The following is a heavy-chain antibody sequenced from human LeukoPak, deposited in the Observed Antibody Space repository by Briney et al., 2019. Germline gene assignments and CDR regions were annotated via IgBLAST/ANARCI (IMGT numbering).Heavy chain of an antibody. Sequence: GSLRLSCAASGFIFSSYAMSWVRQAPGKGLEWVSAISGSGGSTYYADSVKGRFTISRDNSKNTLYLQMNSLRAEDTAVYYCAKPRDSSWTGYYFDYWGQETLVTVSS. CDR2: ISGSGGST. V-gene: IGHV3-23*01. CDR1: GFIFSSYA. D-gene: IGHD3-22*01. CDR3: AKPRDSSWTGYYFDY. J-gene: IGHJ4*02.